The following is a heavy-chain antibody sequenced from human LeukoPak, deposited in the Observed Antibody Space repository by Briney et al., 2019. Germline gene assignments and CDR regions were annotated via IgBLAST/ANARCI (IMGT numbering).Heavy chain of an antibody. Sequence: SETLSLTCTVSGGSISSYYWTWIRQPPGKGLEWIGYLYYSGSTNYNPSLKSRVTISLDTSKNQFSLKLSSVTAADTAVYYCARAYSGRGGFDPWGQGTLVTVSS. D-gene: IGHD3-10*01. V-gene: IGHV4-59*01. CDR1: GGSISSYY. CDR3: ARAYSGRGGFDP. CDR2: LYYSGST. J-gene: IGHJ5*02.